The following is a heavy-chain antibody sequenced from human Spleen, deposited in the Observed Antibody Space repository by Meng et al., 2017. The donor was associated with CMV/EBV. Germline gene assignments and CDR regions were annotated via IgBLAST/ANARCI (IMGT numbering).Heavy chain of an antibody. CDR3: ARGPPPPSVVVPAVVTGLRAFDI. Sequence: ASVKVSCKASGYTFTSYYMHWVRQAPGQGLEWMGIIKPSGDSTTYPQKFQGRVTMTRDTSTSTVYMYLNSLRSEDTAVYYCARGPPPPSVVVPAVVTGLRAFDIWGQGTVVTVSS. CDR1: GYTFTSYY. V-gene: IGHV1-46*01. D-gene: IGHD2-2*01. CDR2: IKPSGDST. J-gene: IGHJ3*02.